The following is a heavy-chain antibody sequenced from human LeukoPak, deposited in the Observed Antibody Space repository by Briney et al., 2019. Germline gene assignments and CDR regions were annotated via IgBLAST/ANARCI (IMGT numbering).Heavy chain of an antibody. J-gene: IGHJ5*02. D-gene: IGHD2-2*01. V-gene: IGHV1-18*01. Sequence: ASVKVSCKASGYTFTSYGISWVRQAPGQGLEWMGWIGAYNGNTNYAQKLQGRVTMTTDTSTSTAYMELRSLRSDDTAVYYCARRSSTLYWFDPWGQGTLVTVSP. CDR1: GYTFTSYG. CDR2: IGAYNGNT. CDR3: ARRSSTLYWFDP.